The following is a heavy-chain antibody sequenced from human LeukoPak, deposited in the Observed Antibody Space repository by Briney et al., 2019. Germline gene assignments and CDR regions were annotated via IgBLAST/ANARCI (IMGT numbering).Heavy chain of an antibody. Sequence: SGPTLVNPPQTLTLTCTFSGFSLNTSGVGVGWIRQPPGKALEWLALIYWDDDKRYSPSLKSRLTITKDTSKNQVVLTMTNMDPVDTATHYCAHRGSYETWFDPWGLGTLVTVSS. J-gene: IGHJ5*02. CDR1: GFSLNTSGVG. D-gene: IGHD1-26*01. CDR2: IYWDDDK. CDR3: AHRGSYETWFDP. V-gene: IGHV2-5*02.